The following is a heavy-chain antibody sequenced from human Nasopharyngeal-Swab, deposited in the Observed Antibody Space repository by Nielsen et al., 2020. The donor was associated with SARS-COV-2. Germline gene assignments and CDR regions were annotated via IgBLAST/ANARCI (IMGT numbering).Heavy chain of an antibody. J-gene: IGHJ6*03. Sequence: SETLSLTCTFSGGSISSSSYYWGWIRQPPGKGLEWIGSIYYSGSTYYNPSLKSRVTISVDTSKNQFSLKLSSVTAADTAVYYCATYGYGSYYYYYMDVWGKGTTVTVSS. CDR1: GGSISSSSYY. V-gene: IGHV4-39*01. CDR2: IYYSGST. D-gene: IGHD5-18*01. CDR3: ATYGYGSYYYYYMDV.